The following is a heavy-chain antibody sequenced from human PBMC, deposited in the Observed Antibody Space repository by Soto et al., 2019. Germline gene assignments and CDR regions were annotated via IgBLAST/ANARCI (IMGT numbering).Heavy chain of an antibody. CDR2: IIPILDIA. Sequence: ASVKVSCKTSGGTFSSYTISWVRQAPGQGLEWMGRIIPILDIANYAQKFQGRVTITADKSTSTSYMELTSLRSEDTAVYFCAGGTQKHGEYYTTLMGPDMFGYWAQGTLVTVSS. D-gene: IGHD3-10*02. V-gene: IGHV1-69*02. CDR1: GGTFSSYT. J-gene: IGHJ4*02. CDR3: AGGTQKHGEYYTTLMGPDMFGY.